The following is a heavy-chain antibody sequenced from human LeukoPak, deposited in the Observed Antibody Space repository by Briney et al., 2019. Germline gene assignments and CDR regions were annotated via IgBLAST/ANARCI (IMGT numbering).Heavy chain of an antibody. CDR2: IYYSGST. J-gene: IGHJ4*02. V-gene: IGHV4-59*08. CDR1: GGSFSGYY. D-gene: IGHD2-21*01. Sequence: SETLSLTCAVYGGSFSGYYWSWIRQPPGKGLEWIGSIYYSGSTNYNPALKSRLTISIDTSKKQFSLKLSSVTAADTAVYYCARLGGTYYGRVAHFDDWGQGTLVTVSS. CDR3: ARLGGTYYGRVAHFDD.